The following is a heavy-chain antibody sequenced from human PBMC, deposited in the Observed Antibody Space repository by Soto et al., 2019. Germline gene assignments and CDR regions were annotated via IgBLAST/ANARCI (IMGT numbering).Heavy chain of an antibody. D-gene: IGHD5-12*01. Sequence: QMQLVQSGAEVKKPGSSVKVSCKYSGGTFSSYEVNWVRQAPGQGLEWVGGVIPIFGTTKYAPKFQGRIAISADQSTTMSYIELSSLRSEDTAVYFCATTGDGYNFDFWGQGTPVTVSS. CDR3: ATTGDGYNFDF. CDR2: VIPIFGTT. V-gene: IGHV1-69*01. J-gene: IGHJ4*02. CDR1: GGTFSSYE.